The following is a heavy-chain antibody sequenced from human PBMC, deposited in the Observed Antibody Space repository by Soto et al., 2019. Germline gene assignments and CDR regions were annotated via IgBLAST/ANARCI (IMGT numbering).Heavy chain of an antibody. Sequence: SETLSLPCSVSGDSMNNGDYFWTWIRQTPGKGLQWIGYISYSGSTFYNPSLKTRLAMSVDTSKNQFSVRLRSVTAADTAVYYCARDRAHFYESSGRLDLWGQGMLVTVSS. D-gene: IGHD3-22*01. CDR1: GDSMNNGDYF. J-gene: IGHJ4*02. CDR3: ARDRAHFYESSGRLDL. V-gene: IGHV4-30-4*01. CDR2: ISYSGST.